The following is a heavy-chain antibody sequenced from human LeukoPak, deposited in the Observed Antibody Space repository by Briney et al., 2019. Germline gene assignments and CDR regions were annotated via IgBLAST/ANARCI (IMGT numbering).Heavy chain of an antibody. Sequence: GFLRLSCAASGFTFSTYAMSWVRQAPGKGLEWVSGISGSGDSTYYADSVKGRFTISRDNSKNTLYLQMNSLRAEDTAVYYCASLGATGEVDYWGQGTLVTVSS. CDR1: GFTFSTYA. V-gene: IGHV3-23*01. CDR2: ISGSGDST. CDR3: ASLGATGEVDY. J-gene: IGHJ4*02. D-gene: IGHD1-26*01.